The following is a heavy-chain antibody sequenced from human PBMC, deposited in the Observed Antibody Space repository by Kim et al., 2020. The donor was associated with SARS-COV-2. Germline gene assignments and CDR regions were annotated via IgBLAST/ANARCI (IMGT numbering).Heavy chain of an antibody. CDR3: ARALVDHRSWYYYGMDV. V-gene: IGHV3-30*07. J-gene: IGHJ6*02. Sequence: KGRFTISRDNSKNTLYLHMNSLRAEDTSVYYCARALVDHRSWYYYGMDVWGQGTTVTVSS. D-gene: IGHD6-13*01.